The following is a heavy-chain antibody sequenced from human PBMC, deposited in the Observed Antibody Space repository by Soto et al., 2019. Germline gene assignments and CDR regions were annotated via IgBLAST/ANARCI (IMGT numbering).Heavy chain of an antibody. CDR2: IYSNGDT. D-gene: IGHD6-6*01. Sequence: QVQLQESGPGLVKPSQTLSLTCSVSSDSMNSGGYYWSWIRQHPGKGLEWIGYIYSNGDTYYNPSRKSRVTISVDTSKNQVSLNLTAVTAADTAVYYCARRGGSASGDYYYAMDVWGQGNTVTV. J-gene: IGHJ6*02. V-gene: IGHV4-31*03. CDR1: SDSMNSGGYY. CDR3: ARRGGSASGDYYYAMDV.